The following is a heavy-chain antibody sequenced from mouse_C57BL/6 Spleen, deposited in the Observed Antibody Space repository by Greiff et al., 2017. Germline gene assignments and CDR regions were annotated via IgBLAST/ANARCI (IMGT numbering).Heavy chain of an antibody. V-gene: IGHV1-26*01. CDR2: INPNNGGT. Sequence: VQLQQSGPELVKPGASVKISCTASGSTFTDYYMNWVKQSHGKSLEWIGDINPNNGGTSYNQTFTGKATLTVDKSSSTAYMERRSLTSEDSAVYYCAMGYYDYAGFAYWGQGTLVTVSA. CDR3: AMGYYDYAGFAY. CDR1: GSTFTDYY. J-gene: IGHJ3*01. D-gene: IGHD2-4*01.